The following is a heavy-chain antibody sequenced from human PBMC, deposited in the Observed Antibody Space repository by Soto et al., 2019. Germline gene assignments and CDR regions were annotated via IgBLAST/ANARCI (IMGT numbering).Heavy chain of an antibody. V-gene: IGHV3-23*01. J-gene: IGHJ4*02. Sequence: GGSLRLSCAASGFTFSTYAMNWVRQAPGNGLEWVSAISGSGGSIHYADSVKGRFTISRDNSKNTLYLQMNSLRAEDTAVYYCAKETYSGQLDYCGQGTLVTVSS. CDR1: GFTFSTYA. CDR2: ISGSGGSI. CDR3: AKETYSGQLDY. D-gene: IGHD2-15*01.